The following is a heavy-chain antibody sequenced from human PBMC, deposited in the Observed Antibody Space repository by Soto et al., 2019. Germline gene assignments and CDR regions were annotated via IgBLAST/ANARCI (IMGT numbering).Heavy chain of an antibody. CDR1: GYTFSDYY. CDR3: ASHYDMWRGYLAPVDY. D-gene: IGHD3-3*01. J-gene: IGHJ4*02. V-gene: IGHV3-11*01. CDR2: IDTSGTKI. Sequence: QVQLVESGGDLVKPGGSLSLSCAASGYTFSDYYMSWIRQAPGKGLEWISYIDTSGTKIYYADSVKGRFTITRDNAKNSLYLEMNSLRDEDTAVYYCASHYDMWRGYLAPVDYWGQGALVTVSS.